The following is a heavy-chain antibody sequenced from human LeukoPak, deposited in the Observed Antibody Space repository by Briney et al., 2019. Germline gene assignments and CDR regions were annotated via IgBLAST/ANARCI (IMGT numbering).Heavy chain of an antibody. J-gene: IGHJ3*02. CDR1: GFTFGDYA. CDR3: ARARYCSGGSCPEGNDAFDI. V-gene: IGHV3-7*01. Sequence: GGSLRLSCTGSGFTFGDYAMSWVRQAPGKGLEWVANIKQDGSEQYYVDSVKGRFTISRENAKNSLYLQMNSLRAGDTAVYYCARARYCSGGSCPEGNDAFDIWGQGTMVTVSS. D-gene: IGHD2-15*01. CDR2: IKQDGSEQ.